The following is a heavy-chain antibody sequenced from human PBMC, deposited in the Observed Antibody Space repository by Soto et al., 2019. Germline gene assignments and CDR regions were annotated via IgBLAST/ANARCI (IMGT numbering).Heavy chain of an antibody. CDR3: ARDKRKGYSYGPYFDY. V-gene: IGHV1-69*13. Sequence: ASAKVSCKASGGTFSSYAISWVRQAPGQGLEWMGGIIPIFGTANYAQKFQGRVTITADESTSTAYMELSSLRSEDTAVYYCARDKRKGYSYGPYFDYWGQGTLVTVSS. J-gene: IGHJ4*02. CDR2: IIPIFGTA. CDR1: GGTFSSYA. D-gene: IGHD5-18*01.